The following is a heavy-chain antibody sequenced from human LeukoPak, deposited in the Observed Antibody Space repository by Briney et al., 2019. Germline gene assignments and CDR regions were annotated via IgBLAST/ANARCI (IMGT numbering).Heavy chain of an antibody. Sequence: SETLSLTCTVSGGSISSSSYYWGWIRQPPGKGLEWIGSIYYSGSTYYNPSLKSRVTISVDTSKNQFSLKLSSVTAADTAVYYCARWAVGATFDYWGQGTLVTVSS. CDR1: GGSISSSSYY. CDR2: IYYSGST. J-gene: IGHJ4*02. V-gene: IGHV4-39*01. D-gene: IGHD1-26*01. CDR3: ARWAVGATFDY.